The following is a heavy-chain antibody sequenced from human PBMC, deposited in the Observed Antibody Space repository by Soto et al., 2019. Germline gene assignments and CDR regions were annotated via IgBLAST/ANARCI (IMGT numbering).Heavy chain of an antibody. D-gene: IGHD3-10*01. CDR3: ARVSGIYYYGMDV. J-gene: IGHJ6*02. CDR2: MYYSGST. CDR1: GGSITSHY. Sequence: PSETLSLTCSVSGGSITSHYWTWVRQPPGKGLEWIGYMYYSGSTNYNPSLKSRVTISVDTSKNQFSLKLSSVTAADTAVYYCARVSGIYYYGMDVWGQGTTVTAP. V-gene: IGHV4-59*11.